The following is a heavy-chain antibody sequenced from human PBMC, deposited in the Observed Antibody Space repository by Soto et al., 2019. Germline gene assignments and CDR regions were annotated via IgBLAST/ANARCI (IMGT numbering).Heavy chain of an antibody. CDR1: GYSFTSYW. CDR2: IYPGDSDT. J-gene: IGHJ4*02. V-gene: IGHV5-51*01. CDR3: ARQVKYSSSWRYFDY. Sequence: PGESLKISCKGSGYSFTSYWIGWVRQMPGKGLEWMGIIYPGDSDTRYSPSFQGQVTISADKSISTAYLQWSSLKASDTAMYYCARQVKYSSSWRYFDYWGQRTLVTVSS. D-gene: IGHD6-13*01.